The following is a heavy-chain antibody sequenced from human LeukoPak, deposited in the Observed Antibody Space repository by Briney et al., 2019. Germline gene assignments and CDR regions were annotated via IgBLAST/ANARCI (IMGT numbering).Heavy chain of an antibody. Sequence: SETLSLTCAVYGGSFSGYYWSWIRQPPGKGLEWIGEINHSGSTNYNPSLKSRVTISVDTSKNQFSLKLSSVTAADTAAYYCVLRSSSWTGIDYWGQGTLVTVSS. J-gene: IGHJ4*02. V-gene: IGHV4-34*01. CDR3: VLRSSSWTGIDY. CDR1: GGSFSGYY. CDR2: INHSGST. D-gene: IGHD6-13*01.